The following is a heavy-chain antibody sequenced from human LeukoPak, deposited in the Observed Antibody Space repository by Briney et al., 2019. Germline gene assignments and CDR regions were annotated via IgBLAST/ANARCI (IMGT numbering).Heavy chain of an antibody. Sequence: GGSLRLSYAASGFTFSRYAMSWVRQAPGKGLEWVSAISGSGGNTYYADSVKGRFTISRDNSKNMLYLQMNSLRAEDTAVYYCAKSTAGFYSDWGQGTLVTVSS. D-gene: IGHD2/OR15-2a*01. J-gene: IGHJ4*02. CDR3: AKSTAGFYSD. V-gene: IGHV3-23*01. CDR1: GFTFSRYA. CDR2: ISGSGGNT.